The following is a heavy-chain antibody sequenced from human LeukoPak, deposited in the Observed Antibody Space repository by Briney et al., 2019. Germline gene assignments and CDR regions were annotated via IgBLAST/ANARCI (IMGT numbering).Heavy chain of an antibody. D-gene: IGHD6-19*01. J-gene: IGHJ4*02. CDR1: GGSFSGYY. CDR3: ARRVSSGWYGASIIDY. CDR2: INHSGST. Sequence: SETLSLTCAVYGGSFSGYYWSWIRQPPGKGLEWIGEINHSGSTNYNPSLKSRVTISVDTSKNQFSLKLRSVTAADTAVYYCARRVSSGWYGASIIDYWGQGTLVTVSS. V-gene: IGHV4-34*01.